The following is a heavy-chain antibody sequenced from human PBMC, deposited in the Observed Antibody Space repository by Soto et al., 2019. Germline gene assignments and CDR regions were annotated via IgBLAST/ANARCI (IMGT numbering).Heavy chain of an antibody. CDR1: GGSIRSGGFF. Sequence: SETLSLTCTVSGGSIRSGGFFWSWIRQHPGKGLEWIGYIYYSGSTYYNPSLKSRVNISVDTSKNQFSLKLSSVTAADTAVYYCARQPFDYWSQGTLVTVSS. J-gene: IGHJ4*02. V-gene: IGHV4-31*03. CDR2: IYYSGST. CDR3: ARQPFDY.